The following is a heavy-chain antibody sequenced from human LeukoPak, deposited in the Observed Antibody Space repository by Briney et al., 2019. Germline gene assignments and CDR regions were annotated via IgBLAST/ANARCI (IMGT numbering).Heavy chain of an antibody. J-gene: IGHJ4*02. V-gene: IGHV7-4-1*02. CDR2: INTNTGNP. Sequence: ASVKVSCEASGYTFTSYAMNWVRQAPGQGLEWMGWINTNTGNPTYAQGFTGRFVFSLDTSVSTAYLQISSLKAEDTAVYYRARMGTAVAESSWGQGTLVTVSS. D-gene: IGHD6-19*01. CDR3: ARMGTAVAESS. CDR1: GYTFTSYA.